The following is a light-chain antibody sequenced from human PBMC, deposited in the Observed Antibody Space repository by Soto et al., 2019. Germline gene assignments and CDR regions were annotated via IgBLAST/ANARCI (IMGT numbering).Light chain of an antibody. CDR3: QQLNYYPLT. V-gene: IGKV1-5*02. Sequence: DIQMTQSPSTLSASVVDTVTVICRASQSVSGWLAWYQQKPGEAPKLLIYAASTLQSGVPSRFSGSGSGTEFTLTITSVQPEDFATYYCQQLNYYPLTFGGGTKVDIK. CDR1: QSVSGW. J-gene: IGKJ4*01. CDR2: AAS.